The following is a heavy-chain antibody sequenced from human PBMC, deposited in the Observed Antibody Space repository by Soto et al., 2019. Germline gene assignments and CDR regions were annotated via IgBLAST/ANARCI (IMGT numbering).Heavy chain of an antibody. D-gene: IGHD1-1*01. J-gene: IGHJ4*02. V-gene: IGHV3-53*01. CDR1: VFSVSKKF. CDR2: ISSYDST. CDR3: ATCPQMNSTYFY. Sequence: GGFLRVSCAAFVFSVSKKFMTWVRQAPGKGLEWIAVISSYDSTHYADSVTGRFTISRDSSENTVLLQMNSLRADHPPISSCATCPQMNSTYFYWGQGILVTDSS.